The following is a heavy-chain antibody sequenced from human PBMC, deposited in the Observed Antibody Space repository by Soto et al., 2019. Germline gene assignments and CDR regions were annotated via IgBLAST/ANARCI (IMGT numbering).Heavy chain of an antibody. V-gene: IGHV3-23*01. J-gene: IGHJ2*01. CDR1: GFTFSSYG. CDR3: AKFSGDYYDSSGYYSDWYFDL. D-gene: IGHD3-22*01. CDR2: ISGSGGST. Sequence: GGSLRLSCAASGFTFSSYGMSWVRQAPGKGLEWVSAISGSGGSTYYADSVKGRFTISRDNSKNTLYLQMNSLRAEDTAVYYCAKFSGDYYDSSGYYSDWYFDLWGRGTLVTVSS.